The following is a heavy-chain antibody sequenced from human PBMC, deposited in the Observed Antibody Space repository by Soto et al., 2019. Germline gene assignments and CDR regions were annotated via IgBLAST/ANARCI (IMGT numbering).Heavy chain of an antibody. Sequence: PSETLSLTCAVYGGSFSGYYWSWIRQPPGKGLEWIGEINHSGSTNYNPSLKSRVTISVDTSKNQFSLKLSSVTAADTAVYYCARGAGIAAAGAKLGYWGQGTLVTVSS. CDR3: ARGAGIAAAGAKLGY. J-gene: IGHJ4*02. CDR2: INHSGST. CDR1: GGSFSGYY. V-gene: IGHV4-34*01. D-gene: IGHD6-13*01.